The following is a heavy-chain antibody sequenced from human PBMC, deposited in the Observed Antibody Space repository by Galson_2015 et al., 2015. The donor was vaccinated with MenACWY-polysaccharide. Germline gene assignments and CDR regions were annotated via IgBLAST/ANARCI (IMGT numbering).Heavy chain of an antibody. Sequence: SLRLSCAASGFSFSSYWMGWVRQAPGKGLEWVGNIKQDGSQKYYVDSVKGRFTISRDNAKDSLYLQMDTLGAEDTAVYYCARDLYSSGSYDSWGQGTLVTVSS. J-gene: IGHJ4*02. CDR3: ARDLYSSGSYDS. CDR1: GFSFSSYW. CDR2: IKQDGSQK. V-gene: IGHV3-7*01. D-gene: IGHD6-19*01.